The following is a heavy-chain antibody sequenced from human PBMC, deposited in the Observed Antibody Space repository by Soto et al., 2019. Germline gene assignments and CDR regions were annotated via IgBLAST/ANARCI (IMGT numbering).Heavy chain of an antibody. CDR1: GNTLNSYG. Sequence: QVHLVQSRAEVKKPGASVEVSCKVSGNTLNSYGISWVRQAPGQGLEWMGWISAYNGDTNYAQNLQDRVTMTTDTXTSTAYMELRSLRSDDTAVYYCARAGDAPYYGMDVWGQGTTITVSS. CDR2: ISAYNGDT. CDR3: ARAGDAPYYGMDV. J-gene: IGHJ6*02. D-gene: IGHD6-19*01. V-gene: IGHV1-18*01.